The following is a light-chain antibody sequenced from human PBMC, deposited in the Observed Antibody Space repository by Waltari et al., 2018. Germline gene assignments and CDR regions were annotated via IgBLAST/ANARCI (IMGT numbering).Light chain of an antibody. CDR1: QTIYNKY. V-gene: IGKV3-20*01. J-gene: IGKJ3*01. Sequence: EIVLTQSPGTLSLSPGERATLSCRASQTIYNKYLAWYQQKSGPAPRLLIYVASSRATGIPDRFSGSGSGTDFTLTISRLEPEDFAVYFCQQFGTSPPTGFGPGTRLDVK. CDR3: QQFGTSPPTG. CDR2: VAS.